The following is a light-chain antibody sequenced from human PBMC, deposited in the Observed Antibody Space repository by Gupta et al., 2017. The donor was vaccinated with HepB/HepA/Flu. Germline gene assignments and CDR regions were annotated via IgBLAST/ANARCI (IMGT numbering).Light chain of an antibody. J-gene: IGLJ2*01. CDR1: SLRRYY. V-gene: IGLV3-19*01. CDR2: GKN. CDR3: NSRDSSGNHLV. Sequence: SSELTQDPAVSVALGQTVRLTCQGDSLRRYYASWYQQKPGQAPVLVIYGKNNRPSGLPDRFSGASSGNTASLTITGAQSEDEADYYCNSRDSSGNHLVFGGGTKLTVL.